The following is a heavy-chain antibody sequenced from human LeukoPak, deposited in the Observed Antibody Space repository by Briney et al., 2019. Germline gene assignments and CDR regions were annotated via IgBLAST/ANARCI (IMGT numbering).Heavy chain of an antibody. Sequence: ASVKVSCKASGYTFTSYAMHWVRQAPGQRLEWMGWINAGNGNTKYSQKFQGIVTITRDTSESTAYMELSSLRSEDTAVYYCAREQQLNWFDPWGQGTLVTVSS. CDR1: GYTFTSYA. CDR3: AREQQLNWFDP. V-gene: IGHV1-3*01. CDR2: INAGNGNT. J-gene: IGHJ5*02. D-gene: IGHD6-13*01.